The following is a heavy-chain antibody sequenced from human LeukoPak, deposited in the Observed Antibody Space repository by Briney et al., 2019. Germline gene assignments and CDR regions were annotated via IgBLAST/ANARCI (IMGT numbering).Heavy chain of an antibody. V-gene: IGHV4-59*01. D-gene: IGHD3-3*01. CDR3: ARGMTYYDFWSGYHTDYYYYYMDV. J-gene: IGHJ6*03. Sequence: PSETLSLTCTVSGGSISSYYWSWIRQPPGKGLEWIGYIYYSGSTNYNPSLKSQVTISVDTSMNQFSLKLSSVTAADTAVYYCARGMTYYDFWSGYHTDYYYYYMDVWGKGTTVTVSS. CDR2: IYYSGST. CDR1: GGSISSYY.